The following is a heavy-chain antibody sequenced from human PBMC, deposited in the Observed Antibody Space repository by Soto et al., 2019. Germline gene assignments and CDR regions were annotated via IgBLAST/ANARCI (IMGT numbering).Heavy chain of an antibody. Sequence: ASVKVSCKASGYTFTGYYMHWVRQAPGQGLEWMGWINPNSGGTNYAQKLQGRVTMTTDTSTSTAYMELRSLRSDDTAVYYCARDPGYGDYEIDYWGQGTLVTVSS. CDR1: GYTFTGYY. V-gene: IGHV1-2*02. CDR3: ARDPGYGDYEIDY. J-gene: IGHJ4*02. CDR2: INPNSGGT. D-gene: IGHD4-17*01.